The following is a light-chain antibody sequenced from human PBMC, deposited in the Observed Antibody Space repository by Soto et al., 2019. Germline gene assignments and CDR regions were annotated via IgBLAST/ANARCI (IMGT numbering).Light chain of an antibody. CDR2: DTS. CDR3: QQSDNLPDFT. V-gene: IGKV1-33*01. CDR1: QDSNTF. Sequence: DIQVTQSPPSLSASVGDRVTVTCQASQDSNTFLNWFQQRPGEDPKLLIYDTSNLEPGVPSRFSGRQSGTDFILSISSLQPEDVGTYYCQQSDNLPDFTFGPGTKVNI. J-gene: IGKJ3*01.